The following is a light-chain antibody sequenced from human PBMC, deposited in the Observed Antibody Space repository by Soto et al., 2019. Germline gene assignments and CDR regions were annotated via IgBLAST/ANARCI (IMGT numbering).Light chain of an antibody. CDR1: QSVSDW. V-gene: IGKV1-5*03. J-gene: IGKJ2*01. CDR2: KAS. Sequence: DIQMTQSPSTLSASVGDRVTLTCRASQSVSDWLAWYQQKPGKAPKVLIYKASNLESGVPSRFSGSGSGTEFSLPISSLQPDDSATYYCQQYNTFSPSTFGQGTKLEIK. CDR3: QQYNTFSPST.